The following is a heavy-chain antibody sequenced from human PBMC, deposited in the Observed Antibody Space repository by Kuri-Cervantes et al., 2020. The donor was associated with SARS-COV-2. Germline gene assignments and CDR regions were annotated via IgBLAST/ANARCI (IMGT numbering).Heavy chain of an antibody. Sequence: GGSLRLSCAASGFTFSNYDIHWVRQAPGKGLEWVAVISYDGSNKYYADSVKGRFTISRDNSKNTLYLQMNSLRAEDTAVYYCARDYSSWYKGPFDYWGQGTLVTVSS. CDR3: ARDYSSWYKGPFDY. CDR1: GFTFSNYD. CDR2: ISYDGSNK. V-gene: IGHV3-30*03. J-gene: IGHJ4*02. D-gene: IGHD6-13*01.